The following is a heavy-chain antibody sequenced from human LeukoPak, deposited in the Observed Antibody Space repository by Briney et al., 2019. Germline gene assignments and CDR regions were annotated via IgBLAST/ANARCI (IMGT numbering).Heavy chain of an antibody. CDR3: ARVGWSWYHIDF. CDR2: IYHSGST. J-gene: IGHJ4*02. CDR1: GGSISNSNW. D-gene: IGHD6-13*01. Sequence: PSGTLSLTCAVSGGSISNSNWWSWVCQPPGKGLEWIGEIYHSGSTNYNPPLKSRVTMSVDKSKNQFSLKLSSVTAADTAVYYCARVGWSWYHIDFWGQGTLVTVSS. V-gene: IGHV4-4*02.